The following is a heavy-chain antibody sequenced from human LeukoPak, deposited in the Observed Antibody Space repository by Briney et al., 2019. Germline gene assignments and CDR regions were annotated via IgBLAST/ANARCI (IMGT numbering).Heavy chain of an antibody. CDR1: GDSVSSNSVT. Sequence: SQTLSLTCAISGDSVSSNSVTWNWIRQSPSRGLEWLGRTYYRSTWYNDYAVSVRGRITVNPDTSKNQFSLHLNSVTPEDTAVYYCARRLTQYDCFDPWGQGILVTDSS. CDR2: TYYRSTWYN. D-gene: IGHD2-2*01. J-gene: IGHJ5*02. CDR3: ARRLTQYDCFDP. V-gene: IGHV6-1*01.